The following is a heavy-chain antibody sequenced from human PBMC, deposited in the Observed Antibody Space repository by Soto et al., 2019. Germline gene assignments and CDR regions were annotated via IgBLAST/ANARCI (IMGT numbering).Heavy chain of an antibody. CDR3: AREVGATTY. CDR2: IHYSGST. CDR1: GGSISSYY. V-gene: IGHV4-59*08. Sequence: SETLSLTCTVSGGSISSYYWSWIRQPPGKGLEWIGYIHYSGSTNYNPSLKSRVTISVDTSKNQFSLKLSSVTAADTAVYYCAREVGATTYWGQGTLVTVSS. D-gene: IGHD1-26*01. J-gene: IGHJ4*02.